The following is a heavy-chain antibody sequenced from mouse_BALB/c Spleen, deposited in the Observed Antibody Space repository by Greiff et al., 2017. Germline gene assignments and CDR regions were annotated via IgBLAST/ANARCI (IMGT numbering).Heavy chain of an antibody. CDR1: GYTFTSYY. J-gene: IGHJ3*01. CDR3: AREELRRPSWFAY. V-gene: IGHV1S56*01. CDR2: IYPGNVNT. Sequence: QVQLQQSGPELVKPGASVRISCKASGYTFTSYYIHWVKQRPGQGLEWIGWIYPGNVNTKYNEKFKGKATLTADKSSSTAYMQLSSLTSEDSAVYFCAREELRRPSWFAYWGQGTLVTVSA. D-gene: IGHD2-12*01.